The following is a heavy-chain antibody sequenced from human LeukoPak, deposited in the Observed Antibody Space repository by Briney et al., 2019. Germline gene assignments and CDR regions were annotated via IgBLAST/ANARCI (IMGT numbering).Heavy chain of an antibody. CDR1: GFIVSGNY. CDR2: IRSGGTT. Sequence: PGGSLRLSCAASGFIVSGNYMSWVRQAPGKGLEWVSVIRSGGTTSYADSVKGRFTISRDNSKNTLYLQMNSLRAEDTAVYYCARGAGYNYPYYFDYWGQGTLVTVSS. CDR3: ARGAGYNYPYYFDY. J-gene: IGHJ4*02. D-gene: IGHD5-24*01. V-gene: IGHV3-53*01.